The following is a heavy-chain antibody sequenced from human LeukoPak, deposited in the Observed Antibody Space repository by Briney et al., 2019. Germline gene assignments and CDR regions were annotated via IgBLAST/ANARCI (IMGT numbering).Heavy chain of an antibody. V-gene: IGHV3-21*01. CDR2: ISSGSSYT. D-gene: IGHD2-2*01. CDR3: ARKGDLGYCSSTSCYNWFDP. Sequence: GGALRLSCAASGFTFSSYSMNWVRQAPGKGLECVSSISSGSSYTYYADSVRGRFTISRDNAIYSLYLQMTSLRAEDTAVYYCARKGDLGYCSSTSCYNWFDPWGQGTLVTVSS. CDR1: GFTFSSYS. J-gene: IGHJ5*02.